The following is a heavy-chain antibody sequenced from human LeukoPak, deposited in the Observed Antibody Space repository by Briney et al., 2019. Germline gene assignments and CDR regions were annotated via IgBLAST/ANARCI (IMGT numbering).Heavy chain of an antibody. V-gene: IGHV4-59*02. CDR3: AGRRGFRGPFDY. Sequence: PSETLSLTCTVSGVSVSSYYWSCIRQPPGKGLEWIGYIYCSGSTNYNPSLKSRVTMSVDTSKNQFSLKLSSVTAADTAVYYCAGRRGFRGPFDYWGQGTLVTVSS. CDR1: GVSVSSYY. CDR2: IYCSGST. J-gene: IGHJ4*02.